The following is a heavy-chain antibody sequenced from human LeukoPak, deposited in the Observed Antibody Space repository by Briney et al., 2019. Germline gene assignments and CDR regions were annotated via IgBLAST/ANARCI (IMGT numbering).Heavy chain of an antibody. CDR3: ARHYAYGSGTYVPFDY. CDR1: GGSISSSNYY. V-gene: IGHV4-39*01. J-gene: IGHJ4*02. CDR2: IYYSGSI. D-gene: IGHD3-10*01. Sequence: SETLSLTCTVSGGSISSSNYYWGWVRQPPGKGLEWIGNIYYSGSIFYNPSLRSRITISVDTSKNQFSLKLRSVTAADTAVYYCARHYAYGSGTYVPFDYWGQGTLVTVSS.